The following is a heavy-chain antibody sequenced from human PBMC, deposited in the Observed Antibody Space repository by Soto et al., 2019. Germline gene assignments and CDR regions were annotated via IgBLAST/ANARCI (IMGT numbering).Heavy chain of an antibody. J-gene: IGHJ4*02. CDR2: ISAYNGNT. Sequence: ASVKVSCKASGYTFTSYGISWVRQAPGQGLEWMGWISAYNGNTNFAQKFQGRVTLTTDTSTNTAYMELRSLTSDDTAVYYCARDEGGYDILTGYYKAHHFDYWGQGVLVTVSS. D-gene: IGHD3-9*01. CDR1: GYTFTSYG. CDR3: ARDEGGYDILTGYYKAHHFDY. V-gene: IGHV1-18*01.